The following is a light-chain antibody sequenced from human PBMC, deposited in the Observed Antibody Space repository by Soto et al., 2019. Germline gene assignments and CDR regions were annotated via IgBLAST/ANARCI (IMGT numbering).Light chain of an antibody. V-gene: IGKV3-20*01. CDR1: QSVSSSS. CDR2: GAS. J-gene: IGKJ1*01. Sequence: EIVLTQSPGTLSLSPGERATLSCRASQSVSSSSLAWYQQTHGQAPRLLIYGASSRATGISDRFRGSGSGTDFTLTISRLESEDFGVYDCQHYGSSQWTFGQGTKVEIK. CDR3: QHYGSSQWT.